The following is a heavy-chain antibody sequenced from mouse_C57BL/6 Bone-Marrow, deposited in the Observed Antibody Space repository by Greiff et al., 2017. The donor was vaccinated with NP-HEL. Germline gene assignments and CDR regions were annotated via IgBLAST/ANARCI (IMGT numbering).Heavy chain of an antibody. V-gene: IGHV1-69*01. CDR2: IDPSDSYT. Sequence: VKLQQPGAELVMPGASVKLSCKASGYTFTSYWMHWVKQRPGQGLEWIGEIDPSDSYTNYNQKFKGKTTLTVDKSSSTAYMQIRSLTSEDSAVYYCARYGSLSYDYSWFAYWGQGTLVTVSA. J-gene: IGHJ3*01. CDR1: GYTFTSYW. D-gene: IGHD2-4*01. CDR3: ARYGSLSYDYSWFAY.